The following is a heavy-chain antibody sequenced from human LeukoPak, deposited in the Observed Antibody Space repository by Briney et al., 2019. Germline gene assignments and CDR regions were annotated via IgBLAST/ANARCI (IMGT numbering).Heavy chain of an antibody. Sequence: SVKVSCKASGGTFSSYAISWVRQAPGQGLEWMGGIIPIFGTANYAQKFQGRVTITADESTSTAYMELSSLRSEDTAVYYRARSLYYDILTGTPPFDYWGQGTLVTVSS. CDR1: GGTFSSYA. J-gene: IGHJ4*02. CDR3: ARSLYYDILTGTPPFDY. V-gene: IGHV1-69*01. D-gene: IGHD3-9*01. CDR2: IIPIFGTA.